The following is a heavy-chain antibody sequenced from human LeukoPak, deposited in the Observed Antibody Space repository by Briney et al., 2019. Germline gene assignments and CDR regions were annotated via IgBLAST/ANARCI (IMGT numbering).Heavy chain of an antibody. CDR3: AGYGSGSYSDYFDY. CDR2: IYYSGST. V-gene: IGHV4-39*07. Sequence: PSETLSLTCTVSGGSISSSSYYWGWIRQPPGKGLEWIGSIYYSGSTYYNPSLKSRVTISVDTSKNQFSLKLSSVTAADTAVYYCAGYGSGSYSDYFDYWGQGTLVTVSS. CDR1: GGSISSSSYY. D-gene: IGHD3-10*01. J-gene: IGHJ4*02.